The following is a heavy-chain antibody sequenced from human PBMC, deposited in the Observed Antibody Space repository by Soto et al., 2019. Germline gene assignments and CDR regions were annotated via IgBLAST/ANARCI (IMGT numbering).Heavy chain of an antibody. CDR1: GGSISSGDYY. J-gene: IGHJ4*02. V-gene: IGHV4-30-4*01. CDR2: IYYSGST. D-gene: IGHD3-10*01. CDR3: ARVRYYYGSGSYYNALHFDY. Sequence: LSLTCTVSGGSISSGDYYWSWIRQPPGKGLEWIGYIYYSGSTYYNPSLKSRVTISVDTSKNQFSLKLSSVTAADTAVYYCARVRYYYGSGSYYNALHFDYWGQGTLVTVSS.